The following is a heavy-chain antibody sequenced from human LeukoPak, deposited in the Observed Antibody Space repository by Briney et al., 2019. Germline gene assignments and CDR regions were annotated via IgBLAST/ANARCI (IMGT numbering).Heavy chain of an antibody. J-gene: IGHJ6*02. D-gene: IGHD3-10*01. Sequence: ASVKVSCKASGYTFTSYAMNWVRQAPGQGLEWMGWINTNTGNPTYAQGFTGRFVFSLDTSVGTAYLQISSLKAEDTAVYYCARGDVLLWFGELLVPWFYYYYGMDVWGQGTTVTVSS. CDR1: GYTFTSYA. CDR2: INTNTGNP. V-gene: IGHV7-4-1*02. CDR3: ARGDVLLWFGELLVPWFYYYYGMDV.